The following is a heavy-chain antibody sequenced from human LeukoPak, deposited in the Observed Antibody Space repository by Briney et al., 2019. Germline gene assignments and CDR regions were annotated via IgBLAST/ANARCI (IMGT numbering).Heavy chain of an antibody. D-gene: IGHD1-26*01. CDR3: AKALGEWELLQPFDY. CDR1: GFTFSNYG. V-gene: IGHV3-30*18. J-gene: IGHJ4*02. CDR2: ISFDGSNK. Sequence: GGSLRLSCAASGFTFSNYGMHWVRQAPGKGLEWVAVISFDGSNKYYADSVKGRFTISRDNAKNSLYLQMNSLRAEDTALYYCAKALGEWELLQPFDYWGQGTLVTVSS.